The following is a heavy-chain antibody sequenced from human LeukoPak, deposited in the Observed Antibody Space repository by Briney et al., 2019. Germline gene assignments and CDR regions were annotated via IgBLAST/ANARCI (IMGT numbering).Heavy chain of an antibody. V-gene: IGHV4-59*08. Sequence: SETLSLTCTVSGVSISNYYWSWIRQPPGKGLEWIGFIHYSGSTHYSPSLKSRVTMSVATSNNQFSLKLSSVTAADTAIYYCVRHSRASPHYFDYWGQGTLVTVSS. CDR1: GVSISNYY. J-gene: IGHJ4*02. CDR2: IHYSGST. CDR3: VRHSRASPHYFDY. D-gene: IGHD3-10*01.